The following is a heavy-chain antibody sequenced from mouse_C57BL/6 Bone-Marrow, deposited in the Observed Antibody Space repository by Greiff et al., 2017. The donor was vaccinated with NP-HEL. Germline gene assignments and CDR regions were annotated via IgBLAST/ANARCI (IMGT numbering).Heavy chain of an antibody. Sequence: QVQLKESGPGLVAPSQSLSITCTASGFSLTSYGVHWVRQPPGKGLEWLVVIWSDGSTTYYSALKSRLSIIKDNSESQVFIKMNSLRTDDTAVYYCARHIDYGRGYGYMDVWGKGTTVTVSS. V-gene: IGHV2-6-1*01. D-gene: IGHD1-1*01. CDR3: ARHIDYGRGYGYMDV. CDR1: GFSLTSYG. CDR2: IWSDGST. J-gene: IGHJ1*03.